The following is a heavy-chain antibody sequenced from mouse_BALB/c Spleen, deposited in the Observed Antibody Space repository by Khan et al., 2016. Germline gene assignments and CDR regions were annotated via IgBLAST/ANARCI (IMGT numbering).Heavy chain of an antibody. CDR2: IRSKSDNYAT. CDR1: EFTFNTYA. J-gene: IGHJ4*01. CDR3: VGYDHDY. D-gene: IGHD2-3*01. V-gene: IGHV10-1*02. Sequence: EVQLVESGGGLVQPKGSLKLSCAASEFTFNTYAMNWVRQAPGKGLEWVARIRSKSDNYATYYADSVKDRFTISRDDSQGMLYLQMNNLKTEDTAMYYCVGYDHDYWGQGISVTVSS.